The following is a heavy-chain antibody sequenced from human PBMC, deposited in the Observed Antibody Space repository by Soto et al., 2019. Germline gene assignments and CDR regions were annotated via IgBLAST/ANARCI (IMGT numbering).Heavy chain of an antibody. CDR2: IGISNSNV. CDR1: GFNFNSYE. CDR3: AREELNCGGDCFVF. V-gene: IGHV3-48*03. J-gene: IGHJ4*02. D-gene: IGHD2-21*01. Sequence: GGSLRLSCEASGFNFNSYEMNWVRQTPGKGLEWISYIGISNSNVYYAGSVKGRFTVSWDNAKNSVYLQMNSLRAEDTAVYHCAREELNCGGDCFVFWGQGTLVTVSS.